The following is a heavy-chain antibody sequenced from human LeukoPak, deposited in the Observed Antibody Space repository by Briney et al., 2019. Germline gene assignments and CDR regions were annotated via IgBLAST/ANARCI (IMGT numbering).Heavy chain of an antibody. D-gene: IGHD3-22*01. V-gene: IGHV4-34*01. Sequence: PSETLSLTCAVYGGSFSGYYWSWIRQPPGKGLEWIGEINHSGSTNYNPSFKSRVTISVDTSKNQFSLKLSSVTAADTAVYYCARAGHYTYYYDSSGLKGAFDIWGQGTMVTVSS. CDR3: ARAGHYTYYYDSSGLKGAFDI. CDR2: INHSGST. CDR1: GGSFSGYY. J-gene: IGHJ3*02.